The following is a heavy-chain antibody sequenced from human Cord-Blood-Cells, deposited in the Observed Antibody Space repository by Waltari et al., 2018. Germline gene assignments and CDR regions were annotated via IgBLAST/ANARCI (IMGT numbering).Heavy chain of an antibody. CDR2: IIPIFGTA. CDR1: GYTFTGYY. J-gene: IGHJ4*02. CDR3: ARVPYDSSGYYYY. D-gene: IGHD3-22*01. V-gene: IGHV1-69*01. Sequence: VQLVQSGAEVKKPGASVKVSCKASGYTFTGYYMHWVRQAPGQGLEWMGGIIPIFGTANYAQKFQGRVTITADESTSTAYMELSSLRSEDTAVYYCARVPYDSSGYYYYWGQGTLVTVSS.